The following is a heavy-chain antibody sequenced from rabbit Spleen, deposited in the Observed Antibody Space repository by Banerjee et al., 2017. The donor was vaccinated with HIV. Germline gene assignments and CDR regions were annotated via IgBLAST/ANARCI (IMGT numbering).Heavy chain of an antibody. D-gene: IGHD4-1*01. CDR1: GFDFSSSYY. CDR2: IDTASVNT. V-gene: IGHV1S40*01. CDR3: ARDLASVIGWNFNL. Sequence: QSLEESGGDLVKPGASLTLTCKASGFDFSSSYYMCWVRQAPGKGLELIACIDTASVNTADATWAKGRFTISRTSSTTVTLQMTSLTAADTATYFCARDLASVIGWNFNLWAQGPWSPS. J-gene: IGHJ4*01.